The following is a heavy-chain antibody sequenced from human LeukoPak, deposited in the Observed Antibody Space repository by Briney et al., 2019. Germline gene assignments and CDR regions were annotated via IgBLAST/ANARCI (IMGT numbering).Heavy chain of an antibody. Sequence: GGSLRLSCAASGFTFSSYGMHWVRQAPGKGLEWVAVIWYDGSNKYYADSVKGRFTISRDNSKNTLYLQMYSLRAEDTAVYYCARAPVVTALNWFDPWGQGTLVTVSS. D-gene: IGHD2-21*02. CDR3: ARAPVVTALNWFDP. CDR2: IWYDGSNK. V-gene: IGHV3-33*01. J-gene: IGHJ5*02. CDR1: GFTFSSYG.